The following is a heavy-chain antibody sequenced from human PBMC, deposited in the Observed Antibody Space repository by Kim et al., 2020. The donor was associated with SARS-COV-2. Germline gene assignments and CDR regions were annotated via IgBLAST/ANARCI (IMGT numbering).Heavy chain of an antibody. Sequence: KFQGRVTMTRDTSTSTVYMGLSSLRSEDTAVYYCARDGDVTMVRGVIGDYWGQGTLVTVSS. V-gene: IGHV1-46*01. J-gene: IGHJ4*02. CDR3: ARDGDVTMVRGVIGDY. D-gene: IGHD3-10*01.